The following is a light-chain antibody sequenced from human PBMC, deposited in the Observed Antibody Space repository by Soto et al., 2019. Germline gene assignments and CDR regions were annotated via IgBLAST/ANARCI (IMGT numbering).Light chain of an antibody. CDR2: EVT. Sequence: QSVLTQPASVSGSPGQSITISGTGTSSDVGAYIYVSWYQHHPGKAPKVMIYEVTNRPSGVSDRFSGSESGNTASLTISGLQAEDEADYYCCSYTSSRTYVFGTGTKVTVL. J-gene: IGLJ1*01. CDR3: CSYTSSRTYV. CDR1: SSDVGAYIY. V-gene: IGLV2-14*01.